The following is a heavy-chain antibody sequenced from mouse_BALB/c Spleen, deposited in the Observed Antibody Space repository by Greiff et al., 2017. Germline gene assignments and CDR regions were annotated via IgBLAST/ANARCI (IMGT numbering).Heavy chain of an antibody. Sequence: EVKLQESGGGLVKPGGSLKLSCAASGFTFSSYTMSWVRQTPEKRLEWVATISSGGSYTYYPDSVKGRFTISRDNAKNTLYLQMSSLKSEDTAMYYCTREGVGGNYGFAYWGQGTLVTVSA. CDR2: ISSGGSYT. J-gene: IGHJ3*01. D-gene: IGHD2-1*01. CDR1: GFTFSSYT. V-gene: IGHV5-6-4*01. CDR3: TREGVGGNYGFAY.